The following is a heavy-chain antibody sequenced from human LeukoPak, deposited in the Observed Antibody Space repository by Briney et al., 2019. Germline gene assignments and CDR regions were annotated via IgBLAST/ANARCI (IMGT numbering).Heavy chain of an antibody. Sequence: PGGSLRLSCAASGFTFRNYNMNWVRQAPGKGLEWVSSISESSSFIQYADSLKGRFAISRDNAKNSLYLQMNSLRAEDTAVYYCARQRGYCSSGVCRGWFDPWGQGTLVTVSS. J-gene: IGHJ5*02. D-gene: IGHD2-8*01. CDR2: ISESSSFI. CDR1: GFTFRNYN. V-gene: IGHV3-21*01. CDR3: ARQRGYCSSGVCRGWFDP.